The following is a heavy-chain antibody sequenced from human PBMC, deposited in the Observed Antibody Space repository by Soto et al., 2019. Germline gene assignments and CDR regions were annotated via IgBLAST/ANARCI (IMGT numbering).Heavy chain of an antibody. Sequence: ASVKVSCKASGYTFTSYGISWVRQAPGQGLEWMGWISAYNGNTNYAQKLQGRVTMTTDTSTSTAYMELRSLRSDDTAVYYCARYYSGYGSYYYGMDVWGQGTTVTVSS. CDR2: ISAYNGNT. CDR3: ARYYSGYGSYYYGMDV. V-gene: IGHV1-18*01. CDR1: GYTFTSYG. J-gene: IGHJ6*02. D-gene: IGHD5-12*01.